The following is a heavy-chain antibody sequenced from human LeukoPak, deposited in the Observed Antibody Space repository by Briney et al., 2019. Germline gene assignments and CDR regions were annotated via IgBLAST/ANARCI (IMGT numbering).Heavy chain of an antibody. D-gene: IGHD3-9*01. CDR2: MNPNSGNT. J-gene: IGHJ4*02. Sequence: GASVKVSCKASGYTFTSYDIDWVRQATGQGLEWMGWMNPNSGNTGYAQKFQGRVTLTRDTSINTAYMELSRLRSDDTAVYYCARVLRYYDILSKPFDYWGQGTLVTVSS. V-gene: IGHV1-8*01. CDR1: GYTFTSYD. CDR3: ARVLRYYDILSKPFDY.